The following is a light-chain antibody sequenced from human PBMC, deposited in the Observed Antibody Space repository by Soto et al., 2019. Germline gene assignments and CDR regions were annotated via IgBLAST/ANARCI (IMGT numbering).Light chain of an antibody. CDR1: ESVSTN. J-gene: IGKJ1*01. CDR3: QQYSIWRT. Sequence: EIVMAQSPGALSLSPVEGSTLSRRASESVSTNLAWYQQKAGQAPRLLIYGASTRATGIPARFSGSGSGTEFTLTISSLQSEDFAVYYCQQYSIWRTFGQGTKVDIK. CDR2: GAS. V-gene: IGKV3-15*01.